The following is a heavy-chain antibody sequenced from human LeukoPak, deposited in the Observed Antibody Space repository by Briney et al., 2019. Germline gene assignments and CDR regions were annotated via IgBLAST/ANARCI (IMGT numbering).Heavy chain of an antibody. CDR2: ISASGTIT. CDR3: AKDRITMVRGVDY. CDR1: GFTFSSYE. V-gene: IGHV3-48*03. Sequence: GGSLRLSCAASGFTFSSYEMNWVRQAPGKGLEWISYISASGTITHYADSVEGRFTISRDNSKNTLYLQMNSLRAEDTAVYYCAKDRITMVRGVDYWGQGTLVTVSS. D-gene: IGHD3-10*01. J-gene: IGHJ4*02.